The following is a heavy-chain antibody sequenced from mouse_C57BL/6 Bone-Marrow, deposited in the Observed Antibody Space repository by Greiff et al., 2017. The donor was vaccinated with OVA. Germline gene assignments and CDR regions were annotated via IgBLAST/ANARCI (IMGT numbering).Heavy chain of an antibody. J-gene: IGHJ2*01. D-gene: IGHD2-2*01. V-gene: IGHV3-6*01. CDR3: AREGGYPDY. CDR2: ISYDGSN. Sequence: DVKLQESGPGLVKPSQSLSLTCSVTGYSITSGYYCNWIRQFPGNKLEWMGYISYDGSNNYNPSLKNRISITRDTSKNQFFLKLNSVTTEDTATYYCAREGGYPDYWGQGTTLTVSS. CDR1: GYSITSGYY.